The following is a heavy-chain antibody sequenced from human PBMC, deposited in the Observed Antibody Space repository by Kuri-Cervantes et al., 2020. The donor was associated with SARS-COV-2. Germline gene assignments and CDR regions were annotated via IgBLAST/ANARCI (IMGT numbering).Heavy chain of an antibody. J-gene: IGHJ6*02. CDR1: GFTFSSYW. D-gene: IGHD2-2*02. Sequence: GESLKISCAASGFTFSSYWMSWVRQAPGKGLEWVANIKQDGSEKYYVDSVKGRFTISRDNAENSLYLQMNSLRAEDTAVYYCASSDNTHYYYYGMDVWGQGTTVTVSS. V-gene: IGHV3-7*03. CDR2: IKQDGSEK. CDR3: ASSDNTHYYYYGMDV.